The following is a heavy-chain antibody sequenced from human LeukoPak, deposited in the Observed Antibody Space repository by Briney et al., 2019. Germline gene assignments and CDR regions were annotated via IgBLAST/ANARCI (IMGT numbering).Heavy chain of an antibody. V-gene: IGHV1-18*01. CDR1: GYTFRSYG. Sequence: ASVKVSCKASGYTFRSYGVAWVRQVRGRGLEWMGWVSAYNGNTKYAQTLQGRVSMTTDTATSTAFMELRSLRSDDTAVYYCARADYDILTVSEYNWFDPWGQGTLVTVSS. J-gene: IGHJ5*02. D-gene: IGHD3-9*01. CDR3: ARADYDILTVSEYNWFDP. CDR2: VSAYNGNT.